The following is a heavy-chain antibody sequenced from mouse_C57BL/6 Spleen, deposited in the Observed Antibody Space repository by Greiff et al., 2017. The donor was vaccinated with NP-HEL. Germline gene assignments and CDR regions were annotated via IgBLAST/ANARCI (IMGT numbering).Heavy chain of an antibody. J-gene: IGHJ4*01. D-gene: IGHD1-1*01. V-gene: IGHV5-17*01. Sequence: EVKLMESGGGLVKPGGSLKLSCAASGFTFSDYGMHWIRQAPEKGLEWVAYISGGSSTIYYADIVKGRFTISRDNAKNTLFLQMTSLRSEDSAMYYCKRDGSWYAMDYWGQGTSVTVSS. CDR1: GFTFSDYG. CDR3: KRDGSWYAMDY. CDR2: ISGGSSTI.